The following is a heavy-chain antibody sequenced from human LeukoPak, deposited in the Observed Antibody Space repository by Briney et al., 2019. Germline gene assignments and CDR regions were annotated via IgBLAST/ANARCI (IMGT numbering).Heavy chain of an antibody. CDR3: ASYSNSWYYFDY. CDR2: MYYSGNS. V-gene: IGHV4-59*01. D-gene: IGHD6-13*01. J-gene: IGHJ4*02. CDR1: GGSITSYY. Sequence: SETLSLTCTVSGGSITSYYWSWVRQPPGKGLEWVGYMYYSGNSYYNPSLKSRVTISVDTSKNQFSLKLSSMTAADTAVYYCASYSNSWYYFDYWGQGTLLTVSS.